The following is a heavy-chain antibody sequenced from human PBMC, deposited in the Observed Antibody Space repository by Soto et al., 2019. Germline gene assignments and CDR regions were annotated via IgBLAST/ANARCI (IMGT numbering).Heavy chain of an antibody. CDR2: ISESGGSA. CDR1: GVTFIVYA. CDR3: VRPDGGKIGDVLDF. V-gene: IGHV3-23*01. J-gene: IGHJ3*01. D-gene: IGHD2-15*01. Sequence: PVRSLRLSCAASGVTFIVYAMSWVRQVPGKGLEWVSTISESGGSAYYADSVKGRFTISRDNAKNTLYLQMNSLRAEDTAGYYCVRPDGGKIGDVLDFRGEGIMVTV.